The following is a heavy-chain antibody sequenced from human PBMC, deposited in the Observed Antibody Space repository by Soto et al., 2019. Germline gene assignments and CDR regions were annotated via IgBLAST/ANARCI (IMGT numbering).Heavy chain of an antibody. D-gene: IGHD3-10*01. CDR2: FDPEDALT. V-gene: IGHV1-24*01. Sequence: ASVKVSCKASVHRFTELSMHWVRQAPGKGLEWMGGFDPEDALTIYAQKFQGRVKMTEDASTDTAYLDLSGLRSDDTAVYYCAKALNYGSGSYSGSAYYFDLWGQGTLVTVSS. J-gene: IGHJ4*02. CDR3: AKALNYGSGSYSGSAYYFDL. CDR1: VHRFTELS.